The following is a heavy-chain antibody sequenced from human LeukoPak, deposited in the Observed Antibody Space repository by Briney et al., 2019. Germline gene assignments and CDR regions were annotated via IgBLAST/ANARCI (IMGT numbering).Heavy chain of an antibody. CDR1: GGSISRDTW. CDR2: IYHSGST. Sequence: SGTLSLTCAVSGGSISRDTWWTWVRQPPGKGPEWIGEIYHSGSTNYNPSLKSRVTISLDKSKNHFSLKLSSVTAADTAVYYCGIAAAVPEGFDYWGQGTLVTVSS. J-gene: IGHJ4*02. D-gene: IGHD6-13*01. CDR3: GIAAAVPEGFDY. V-gene: IGHV4-4*02.